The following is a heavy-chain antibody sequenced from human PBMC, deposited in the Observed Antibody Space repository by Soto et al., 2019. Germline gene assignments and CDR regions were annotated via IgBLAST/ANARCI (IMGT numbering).Heavy chain of an antibody. D-gene: IGHD3-9*01. J-gene: IGHJ6*02. CDR2: IYYSGST. Sequence: SETLSLTCTVSGGSISSYYWSWIRQPPGKGLEWIGYIYYSGSTNYNPSLKSRVTISVDTSKNQFSLKLSSVTAADTAVYYCAICYLLRYFDWLPAPYYYYGMDVSGQGTTVTVSS. CDR3: AICYLLRYFDWLPAPYYYYGMDV. V-gene: IGHV4-59*01. CDR1: GGSISSYY.